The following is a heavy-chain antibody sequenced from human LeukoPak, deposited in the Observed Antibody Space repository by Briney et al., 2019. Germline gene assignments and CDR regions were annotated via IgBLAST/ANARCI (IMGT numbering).Heavy chain of an antibody. CDR1: GGSISSYY. D-gene: IGHD2-8*01. Sequence: SETLSLTCTVSGGSISSYYWGWIRQPPGKGLEWIGYIYYSGSTNYNPSLKRRVTISVDTSKNQFSLKLSSVTAADTAVYYCARLSVAGYCTNGVCYTPRWFDPWGQGTLVTVSS. J-gene: IGHJ5*01. CDR3: ARLSVAGYCTNGVCYTPRWFDP. V-gene: IGHV4-59*08. CDR2: IYYSGST.